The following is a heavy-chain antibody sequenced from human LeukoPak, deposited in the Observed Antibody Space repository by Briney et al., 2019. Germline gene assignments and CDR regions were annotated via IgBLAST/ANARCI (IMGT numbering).Heavy chain of an antibody. CDR1: GGSISSGDYY. CDR3: ARGDMVRGVIITFDY. J-gene: IGHJ4*02. D-gene: IGHD3-10*01. V-gene: IGHV4-30-4*01. Sequence: SETLSLTCTVSGGSISSGDYYWSWIRQPPGKGLEWIGYIYYSGSTYYNPSLKSRVTISVDTSKNQFSLKLSSVTAADTAMYYCARGDMVRGVIITFDYWGQGTLVTVSS. CDR2: IYYSGST.